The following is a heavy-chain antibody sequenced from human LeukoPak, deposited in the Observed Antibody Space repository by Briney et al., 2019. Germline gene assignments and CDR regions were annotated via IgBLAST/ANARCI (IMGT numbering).Heavy chain of an antibody. CDR3: ARESAGGPDY. D-gene: IGHD6-19*01. CDR1: GFTLSTYW. Sequence: PGGSLRLSCAASGFTLSTYWMSWVRQAPGKGLEWVANIKQDGSEQYYVDSVRGRFTISRDNAKNSLYLQMNSLRAEDTAIYYCARESAGGPDYWGQGTLVTVSS. CDR2: IKQDGSEQ. V-gene: IGHV3-7*05. J-gene: IGHJ4*02.